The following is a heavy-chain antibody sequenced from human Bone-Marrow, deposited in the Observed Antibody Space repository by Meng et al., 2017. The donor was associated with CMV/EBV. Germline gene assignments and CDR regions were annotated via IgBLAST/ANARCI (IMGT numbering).Heavy chain of an antibody. V-gene: IGHV3-74*01. J-gene: IGHJ6*01. CDR3: ARDWAHHSSSWYWDYYYGMDV. D-gene: IGHD6-13*01. CDR2: INSDGSST. Sequence: GESLKISCAASGFTFSSYWMHWVRQAPGKGLVWVSRINSDGSSTSYADSVKGRFTISRDNAKNTLYLQMNSLRAEDTAVYYCARDWAHHSSSWYWDYYYGMDVWGQGTTVTCSS. CDR1: GFTFSSYW.